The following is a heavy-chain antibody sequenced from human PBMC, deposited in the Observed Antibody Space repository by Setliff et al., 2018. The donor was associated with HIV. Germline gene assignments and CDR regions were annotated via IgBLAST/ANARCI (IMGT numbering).Heavy chain of an antibody. Sequence: SETLSLTCAVSGGSINSNNWWSWVRQPPGKGLEWIGEISQTGDSNYNPSLKSRVTISVDESKNQFSLKLTSVTAADTAVYYCARVRGNGSPGYFDYWGQGILVTVSS. CDR3: ARVRGNGSPGYFDY. CDR2: ISQTGDS. CDR1: GGSINSNNW. D-gene: IGHD1-26*01. V-gene: IGHV4-4*02. J-gene: IGHJ4*02.